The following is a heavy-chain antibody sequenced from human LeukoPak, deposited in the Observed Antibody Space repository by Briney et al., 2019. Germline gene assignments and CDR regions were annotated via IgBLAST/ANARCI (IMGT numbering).Heavy chain of an antibody. V-gene: IGHV3-33*01. D-gene: IGHD7-27*01. CDR1: GFTFSSHG. CDR3: VRWGPDKAMDV. Sequence: GGSLRHSCAASGFTFSSHGMHWVRQAPGKGLEWVAVIWYDGSNKYYADSVKGRFTISRDNSKNTLYVEMNSLRAEDTAVYYCVRWGPDKAMDVWDKGTTVTVSS. CDR2: IWYDGSNK. J-gene: IGHJ6*03.